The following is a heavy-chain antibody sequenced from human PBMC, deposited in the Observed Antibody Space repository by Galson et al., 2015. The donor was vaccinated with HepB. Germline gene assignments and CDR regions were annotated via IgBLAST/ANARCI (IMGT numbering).Heavy chain of an antibody. CDR1: GYTFTSYG. Sequence: SVTVSCKASGYTFTSYGISWVRQAPGQGLEWMGWISAYNGNTNYAQKLQGRVTMTTDTSTSTAYMELRSLRSDDTAVYYCARDYYSYLVVAAIPHPTKYDYWGQGTLVTVSS. CDR2: ISAYNGNT. CDR3: ARDYYSYLVVAAIPHPTKYDY. J-gene: IGHJ4*02. D-gene: IGHD2-15*01. V-gene: IGHV1-18*01.